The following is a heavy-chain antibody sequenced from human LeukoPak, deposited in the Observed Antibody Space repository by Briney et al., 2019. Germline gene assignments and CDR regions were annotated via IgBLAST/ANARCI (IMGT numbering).Heavy chain of an antibody. D-gene: IGHD6-13*01. J-gene: IGHJ3*02. Sequence: GGSLRLSCAASGFIFSSYSMNWVRQAPGKGLEWVSYISSSSSTIYYADSVKGRFTISRDNAKNSLYLQMNSLRAEDTAVYYCAKDRGAAAGLLDAFDIWGQGTMVTVSS. CDR3: AKDRGAAAGLLDAFDI. CDR1: GFIFSSYS. V-gene: IGHV3-48*01. CDR2: ISSSSSTI.